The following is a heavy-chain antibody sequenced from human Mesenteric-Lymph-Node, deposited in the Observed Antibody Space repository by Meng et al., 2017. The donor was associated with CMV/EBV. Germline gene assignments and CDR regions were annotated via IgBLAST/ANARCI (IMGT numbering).Heavy chain of an antibody. J-gene: IGHJ4*02. V-gene: IGHV4-4*02. D-gene: IGHD4-17*01. Sequence: ASSGGSISSSNWWSWVRQPPGKGLEWIGEIYHSGSTNYNLSLKSRVTISVDKSKNQFSLKLSSVTAADTAVYYCARSYDYGDPFDYWGQGTLVTVSS. CDR2: IYHSGST. CDR3: ARSYDYGDPFDY. CDR1: GGSISSSNW.